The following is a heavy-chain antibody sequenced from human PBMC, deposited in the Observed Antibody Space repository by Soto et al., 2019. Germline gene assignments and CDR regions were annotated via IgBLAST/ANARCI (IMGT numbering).Heavy chain of an antibody. CDR2: IHSSGST. CDR3: ARAVGAPFYYLDF. V-gene: IGHV4-59*01. Sequence: QVQLQESGPGLVKPSETLSLTCTVSSDSISNYYWSWIRQPTGKGLEWIGYIHSSGSTDYNPSLKSRVSISRDTSKSQFSLKLSSVTAADTAVYYCARAVGAPFYYLDFWGQGTLVTVSS. D-gene: IGHD6-6*01. CDR1: SDSISNYY. J-gene: IGHJ4*02.